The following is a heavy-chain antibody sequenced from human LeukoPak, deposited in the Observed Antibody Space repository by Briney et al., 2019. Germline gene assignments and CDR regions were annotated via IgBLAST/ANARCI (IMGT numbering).Heavy chain of an antibody. Sequence: PSDTLSLTCTVSGGSISSYYSSWLRQPARKGLEWIGRIYTSGSTNYNPSLKSRVTMSVDTSKNQFSLKLSSVTAADTAVYYCARVGAHAFDIWGQATMVTVSS. D-gene: IGHD1-26*01. J-gene: IGHJ3*02. CDR1: GGSISSYY. CDR2: IYTSGST. V-gene: IGHV4-4*07. CDR3: ARVGAHAFDI.